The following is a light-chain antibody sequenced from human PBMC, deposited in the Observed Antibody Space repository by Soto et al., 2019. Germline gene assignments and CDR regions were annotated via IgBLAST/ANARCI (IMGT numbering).Light chain of an antibody. V-gene: IGKV1-39*01. J-gene: IGKJ5*01. CDR2: EAS. Sequence: DKPMAQSPCPLSASVGDRGTITYRASQSISIYLNLYQQKPGKAPKLLIYEASSLQSGVPSGFSGTGSGTDFTLTISSLQPEDFTTYYCQQSYSTPLTFCQRTRLEIK. CDR3: QQSYSTPLT. CDR1: QSISIY.